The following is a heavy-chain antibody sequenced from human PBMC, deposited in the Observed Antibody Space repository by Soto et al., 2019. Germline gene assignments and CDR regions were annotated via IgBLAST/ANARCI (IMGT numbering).Heavy chain of an antibody. Sequence: QVQLQESGPGLLKPSETLSLTCSVSGASVSDKTFYWSWLGQSPGKGLEWIGYIYYSGTTNCNPSLKARFTISVETSQNQFSLRLNSVTAADTALYYCARTTAVPNTLRSRYYFDYWGQGMLVTVSS. CDR1: GASVSDKTFY. CDR2: IYYSGTT. V-gene: IGHV4-61*01. CDR3: ARTTAVPNTLRSRYYFDY. D-gene: IGHD4-17*01. J-gene: IGHJ4*02.